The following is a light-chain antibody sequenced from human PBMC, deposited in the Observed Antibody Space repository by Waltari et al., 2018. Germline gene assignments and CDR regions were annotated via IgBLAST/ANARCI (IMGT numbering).Light chain of an antibody. V-gene: IGKV4-1*01. CDR3: QQYYSTPLT. CDR1: QSLLYFSNNKNY. J-gene: IGKJ4*01. Sequence: DIVMTHSPDPLAVSLGERVPINCKSSQSLLYFSNNKNYLAWYQQKPGQAPKLLIYWASTRESGVPNRFSGSGSGTDFTLTISGLQAEDVAAYYCQQYYSTPLTFGGGTKVEI. CDR2: WAS.